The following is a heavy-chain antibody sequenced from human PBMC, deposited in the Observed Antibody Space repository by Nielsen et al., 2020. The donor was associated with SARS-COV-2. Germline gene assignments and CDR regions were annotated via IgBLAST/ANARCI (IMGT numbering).Heavy chain of an antibody. Sequence: ASVKVSCKVSGYTLTELSMHWVRQAPGKGLEWMGGFDPEDGETIYAQKFQGRVTMTEDTSTDTAYMELSSLRSEDTAVYYCATGPALYSSSSGSWFDPWGQGTLVTVSS. CDR2: FDPEDGET. CDR3: ATGPALYSSSSGSWFDP. J-gene: IGHJ5*02. D-gene: IGHD6-6*01. CDR1: GYTLTELS. V-gene: IGHV1-24*01.